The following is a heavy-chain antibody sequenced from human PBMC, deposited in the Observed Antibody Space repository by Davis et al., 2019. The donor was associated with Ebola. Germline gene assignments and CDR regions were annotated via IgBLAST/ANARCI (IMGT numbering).Heavy chain of an antibody. V-gene: IGHV1-18*01. CDR3: ARDLVPGYSYGYHAFDI. J-gene: IGHJ3*02. D-gene: IGHD5-18*01. CDR1: GYTFTSYG. Sequence: AASVKVSCKASGYTFTSYGISWVRQAPGQGLEWMGWISAYNGNTNYAQKLQGRVTMTTDTSTSTAYMELSSLRSEDTAVYYCARDLVPGYSYGYHAFDIWGQGTMVTVSS. CDR2: ISAYNGNT.